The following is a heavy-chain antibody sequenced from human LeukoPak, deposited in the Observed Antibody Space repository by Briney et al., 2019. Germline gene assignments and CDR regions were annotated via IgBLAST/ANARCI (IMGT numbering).Heavy chain of an antibody. CDR3: ASGSGGGFDY. V-gene: IGHV4-34*01. CDR2: INHSGST. J-gene: IGHJ4*02. Sequence: PSETLSLTCAVYGGSFSGYYWSWIRQPPGKGLEWIGEINHSGSTNYNPSLKSRVTISVDTSKNQFSLKLRSVTAADTAVYCCASGSGGGFDYWGQGTLVTVSS. D-gene: IGHD3-16*01. CDR1: GGSFSGYY.